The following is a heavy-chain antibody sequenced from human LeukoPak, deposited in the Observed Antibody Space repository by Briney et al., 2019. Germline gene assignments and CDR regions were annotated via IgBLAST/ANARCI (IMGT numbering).Heavy chain of an antibody. D-gene: IGHD1-26*01. Sequence: GGSLRLSCAASGFTFSSYSMNWVRQAPGKGLEWVSSISSSSSYIYYADSVKGRFTISRDNAKNSLYLQMNSLRAEDTAVYYCARGRGWEPQLPTFDYWGQGTLVTVSS. CDR2: ISSSSSYI. CDR3: ARGRGWEPQLPTFDY. V-gene: IGHV3-21*01. CDR1: GFTFSSYS. J-gene: IGHJ4*02.